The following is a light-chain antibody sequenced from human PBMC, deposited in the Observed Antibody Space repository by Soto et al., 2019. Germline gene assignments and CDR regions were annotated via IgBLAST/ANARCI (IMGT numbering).Light chain of an antibody. CDR2: GTS. V-gene: IGKV3-20*01. Sequence: EIVLTQSPGTLSLSPGERATLSCRASQSLTSNYLAWYQQKPGQAPRLLISGTSNRATGIPDRFGGSGSGTDFTLTISRLEPDDFAVYYCQQYGDSAFTFGPGTKVDIK. CDR1: QSLTSNY. CDR3: QQYGDSAFT. J-gene: IGKJ3*01.